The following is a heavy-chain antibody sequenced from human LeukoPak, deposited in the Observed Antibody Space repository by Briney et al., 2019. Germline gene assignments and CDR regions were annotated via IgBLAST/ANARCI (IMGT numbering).Heavy chain of an antibody. CDR3: ARSVVPAAISLKRAFDP. V-gene: IGHV1-69*05. J-gene: IGHJ5*02. Sequence: ASVKVSCKASGGTFSSYAISWVRQAPGQGLEWMGGIIPIFGTANYAQKFQGRVTITTDESTSTSYMELSSLRSEDTAVYYCARSVVPAAISLKRAFDPWGQGTLVTVSS. D-gene: IGHD2-2*01. CDR2: IIPIFGTA. CDR1: GGTFSSYA.